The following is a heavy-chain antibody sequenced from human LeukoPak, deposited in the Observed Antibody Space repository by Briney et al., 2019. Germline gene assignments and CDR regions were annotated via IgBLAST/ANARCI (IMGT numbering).Heavy chain of an antibody. CDR2: MNIYGCST. CDR3: ARAQRYYGSGSYYNYYYDYYMDV. V-gene: IGHV3-74*01. D-gene: IGHD3-10*01. Sequence: GSRRLSCAASGFTISSYWMHWVGKAQGKGLVWVSRMNIYGCSTSYADSVKGRFTISRDNAKNTLYLQMNSLRAEDTAVYYCARAQRYYGSGSYYNYYYDYYMDVWGKGSTVSVSS. CDR1: GFTISSYW. J-gene: IGHJ6*03.